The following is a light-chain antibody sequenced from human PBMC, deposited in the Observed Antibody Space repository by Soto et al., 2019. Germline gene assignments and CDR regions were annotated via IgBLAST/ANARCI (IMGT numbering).Light chain of an antibody. CDR3: QQVKSYPRT. CDR2: AES. CDR1: QTISSW. J-gene: IGKJ4*01. Sequence: DIQMTQSPSTLSASVGDRVTINCRASQTISSWLAWYQQKPGKAPKLPIYAESTLQSGVPSRFSGSGSGTRGTLTISSLQPEDFATYYCQQVKSYPRTFGGGTKVDIK. V-gene: IGKV1-5*01.